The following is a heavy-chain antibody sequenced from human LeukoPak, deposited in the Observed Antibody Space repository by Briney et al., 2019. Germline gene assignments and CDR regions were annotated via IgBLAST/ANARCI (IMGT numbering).Heavy chain of an antibody. CDR3: AKEYTPSSPLGELDS. D-gene: IGHD6-6*01. J-gene: IGHJ4*02. CDR2: IRHDETNS. V-gene: IGHV3-30*02. Sequence: GGSLRLSCAVSGFNLNSYAMHWVRQAPGKGLEWVALIRHDETNSFYAGSVQGRFTISRDTSKKLLYLQMNSLRVEDTAVYYCAKEYTPSSPLGELDSWGQGTLVTVSS. CDR1: GFNLNSYA.